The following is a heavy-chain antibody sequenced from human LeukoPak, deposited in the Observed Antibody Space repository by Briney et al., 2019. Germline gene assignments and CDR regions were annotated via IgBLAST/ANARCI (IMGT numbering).Heavy chain of an antibody. J-gene: IGHJ4*02. V-gene: IGHV1-46*01. Sequence: GASVKVSCKASGYTFINYYMHWVRRAPGQGLEWMGIINPSGGTTSYAQNFQGRVTMTRDTSTSTVYMELSSLRSDDMAVYYCTLYNYWGQGTLVTVSS. CDR2: INPSGGTT. CDR3: TLYNY. D-gene: IGHD2-2*02. CDR1: GYTFINYY.